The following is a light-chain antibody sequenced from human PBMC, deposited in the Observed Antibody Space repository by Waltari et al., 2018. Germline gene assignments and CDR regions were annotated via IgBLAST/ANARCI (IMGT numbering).Light chain of an antibody. CDR1: TSDVGGYTY. Sequence: QSALTQPASVSGSPGQSITISCTGTTSDVGGYTYVSWYQQHPGKAPKLVIYDVNNRPSGVSNLSSGSKSGNTASLTISGLQTEDEADYHCSSYTGGTTLVVFGGGTKLTVL. J-gene: IGLJ2*01. CDR2: DVN. CDR3: SSYTGGTTLVV. V-gene: IGLV2-14*03.